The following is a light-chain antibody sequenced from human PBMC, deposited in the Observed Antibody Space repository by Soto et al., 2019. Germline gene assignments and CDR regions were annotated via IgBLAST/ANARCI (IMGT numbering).Light chain of an antibody. J-gene: IGKJ3*01. CDR3: QQYYSYPRT. CDR2: AAS. Sequence: AIRMTQSPSSFSASTGARVTITCRASQGIRSYLDWYQQKPGKAPKLLIYAASTLQSGVPSRFSGSGSGTDFTLTISSLQSEDFATYYCQQYYSYPRTFGPGTKVDIK. V-gene: IGKV1-8*01. CDR1: QGIRSY.